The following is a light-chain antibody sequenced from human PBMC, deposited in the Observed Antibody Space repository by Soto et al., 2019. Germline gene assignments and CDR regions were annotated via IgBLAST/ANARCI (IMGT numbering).Light chain of an antibody. J-gene: IGKJ5*01. Sequence: EIVLTPSPGTLSLSPGERATLSCRAIQSLDGNFLAWYQEKPGQAPRLLIYGASSRASGIPDRFSGSGSGTEFTLTISSLQSEDFAVYYCQQYNNWPPITFGQGTRLEI. CDR1: QSLDGN. CDR3: QQYNNWPPIT. V-gene: IGKV3D-15*01. CDR2: GAS.